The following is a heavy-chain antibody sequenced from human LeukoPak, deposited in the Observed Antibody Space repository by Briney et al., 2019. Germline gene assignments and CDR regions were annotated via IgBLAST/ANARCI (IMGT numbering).Heavy chain of an antibody. CDR3: ARGQPSRALDI. J-gene: IGHJ3*02. CDR1: GGSFSGYY. CDR2: INDGRST. V-gene: IGHV4-34*01. Sequence: KPSETLSLTCAVYGGSFSGYYWSWIRQPPGKGLEWIGEINDGRSTNYNPSLKSRVTISVDTSKTQISLKLSSVTAADTAVYYCARGQPSRALDIWGQGTMVTVSS. D-gene: IGHD6-13*01.